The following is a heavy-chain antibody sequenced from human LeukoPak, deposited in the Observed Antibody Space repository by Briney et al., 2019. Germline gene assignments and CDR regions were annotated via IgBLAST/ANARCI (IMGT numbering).Heavy chain of an antibody. V-gene: IGHV3-15*01. CDR3: TTDGARAPIDY. CDR2: IKSKTSGGTT. Sequence: GGSLRLSCAASGFTFSDAWMSWVRQAPGKGLEWVGRIKSKTSGGTTDYTAPVKGRFTISRDDSKNTLYLQMSSLKTEDTAVHYCTTDGARAPIDYWGQGTLVTVSS. D-gene: IGHD4-17*01. CDR1: GFTFSDAW. J-gene: IGHJ4*02.